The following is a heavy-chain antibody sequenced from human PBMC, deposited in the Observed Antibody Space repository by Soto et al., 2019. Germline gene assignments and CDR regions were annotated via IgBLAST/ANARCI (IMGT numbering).Heavy chain of an antibody. J-gene: IGHJ5*02. D-gene: IGHD3-3*01. CDR2: IYWDGDK. Sequence: QINLIESGPTLVKPTQTLTLTCTFSGFSLSTSGAAVGWVRQPPGRALEWLALIYWDGDKRYNASLGNRLTITKARSMNQVVLTLTNVDPADTATYYCAHRATMTIFGLIIDNGIWFDPWGQGTRVIVSS. V-gene: IGHV2-5*02. CDR1: GFSLSTSGAA. CDR3: AHRATMTIFGLIIDNGIWFDP.